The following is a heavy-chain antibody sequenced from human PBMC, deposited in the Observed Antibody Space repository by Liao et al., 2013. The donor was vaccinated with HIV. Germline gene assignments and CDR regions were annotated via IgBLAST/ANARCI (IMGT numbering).Heavy chain of an antibody. Sequence: QVQLQESGPGLVKPSETLSLTCTVSGGSISGQFWSWIRQPAGKGLEWIGRIYTGGSTNYNPSLESRVTMSSDTSKNQFSLKLSSVTAADTAVYYCARGTTNYFYYYMDVWGKGTTVIVSS. J-gene: IGHJ6*03. CDR3: ARGTTNYFYYYMDV. D-gene: IGHD1-26*01. V-gene: IGHV4-4*07. CDR1: GGSISGQF. CDR2: IYTGGST.